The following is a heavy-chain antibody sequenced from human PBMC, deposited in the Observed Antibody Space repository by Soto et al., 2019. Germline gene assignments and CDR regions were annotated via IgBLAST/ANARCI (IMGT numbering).Heavy chain of an antibody. CDR1: GDTFSSYA. CDR2: IIPIFGTA. D-gene: IGHD6-13*01. Sequence: QVQLVQSGAEVKKPGSSVKVSCKASGDTFSSYAISWVRQAPGQGLEWMGGIIPIFGTANYAQKSQGRVTITADESTSTAYMELSSVRSEETAVYYCVSGQQLVGGWFDPWGQGTLVTVSS. V-gene: IGHV1-69*01. CDR3: VSGQQLVGGWFDP. J-gene: IGHJ5*02.